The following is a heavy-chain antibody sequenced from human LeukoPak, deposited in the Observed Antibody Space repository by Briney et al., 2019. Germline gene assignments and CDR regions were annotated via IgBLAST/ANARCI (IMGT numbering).Heavy chain of an antibody. Sequence: SETLSLTCTVSGGSISSYYWSWIRQPAGKGLEWIGRIYTSGSTNYNPSLKSRVTMSVDTSKNQFALKLSSVTAADTAVYYCARDGYCSGGSCYSGYAFDIWGQGTMVTVSS. CDR3: ARDGYCSGGSCYSGYAFDI. J-gene: IGHJ3*02. D-gene: IGHD2-15*01. CDR1: GGSISSYY. V-gene: IGHV4-4*07. CDR2: IYTSGST.